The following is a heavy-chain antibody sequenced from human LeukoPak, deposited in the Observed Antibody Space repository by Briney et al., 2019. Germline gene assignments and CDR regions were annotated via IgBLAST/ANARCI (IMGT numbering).Heavy chain of an antibody. D-gene: IGHD3-22*01. CDR2: IIPIFGTA. J-gene: IGHJ4*02. V-gene: IGHV1-69*01. CDR1: GGTFSSYA. CDR3: ARHPYYYDSSGYYGYFDY. Sequence: GASVKVSCKASGGTFSSYAISWVRQAPGQGLEWMGGIIPIFGTANYAQKFQGRVTITADESTSTAYMELSSLRSEDTAVYYCARHPYYYDSSGYYGYFDYWGQGTLVTVSS.